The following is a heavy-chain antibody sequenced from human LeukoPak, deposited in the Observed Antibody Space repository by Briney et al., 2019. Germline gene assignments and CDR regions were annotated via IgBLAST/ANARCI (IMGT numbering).Heavy chain of an antibody. CDR3: ARHVVAVGFDY. V-gene: IGHV1-3*03. J-gene: IGHJ4*02. CDR2: INAGSGNT. CDR1: GYTFTSYA. D-gene: IGHD3-22*01. Sequence: ASVKVSCKASGYTFTSYAIHWVRQAPGQRLEWMGWINAGSGNTKYLEEFQGRVTITRDTAASTAYMELSSLRSEDMAVYYCARHVVAVGFDYWGQGTLVTVSS.